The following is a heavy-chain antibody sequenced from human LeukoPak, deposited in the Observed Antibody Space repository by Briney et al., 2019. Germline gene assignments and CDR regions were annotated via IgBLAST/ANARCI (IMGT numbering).Heavy chain of an antibody. Sequence: GASVKVSCKASGGTFSSYAISWVRQAPGQGLEWMGGIIPIFGTANYAQKFQGRVTITADESTSTAYMELSSLRSEDTAVYYCARGPNTYYDFWSGYYPDFDYWGRGTLVTVSS. D-gene: IGHD3-3*01. CDR3: ARGPNTYYDFWSGYYPDFDY. CDR1: GGTFSSYA. J-gene: IGHJ4*02. V-gene: IGHV1-69*13. CDR2: IIPIFGTA.